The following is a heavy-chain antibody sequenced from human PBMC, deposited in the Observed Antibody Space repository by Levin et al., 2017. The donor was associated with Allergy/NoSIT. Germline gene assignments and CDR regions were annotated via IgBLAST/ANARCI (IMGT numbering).Heavy chain of an antibody. CDR3: ARDRNEGIAYNWFDF. D-gene: IGHD6-13*01. CDR2: VNSDGSGT. CDR1: GFTFSNYW. V-gene: IGHV3-74*01. Sequence: GGSLRLSCAASGFTFSNYWMHWVRQAPGRGLVWVSRVNSDGSGTDYADSVKGRFTISRDNTKNTVYLQMNSLRAEDTAVYYCARDRNEGIAYNWFDFWGQGILVTVS. J-gene: IGHJ5*01.